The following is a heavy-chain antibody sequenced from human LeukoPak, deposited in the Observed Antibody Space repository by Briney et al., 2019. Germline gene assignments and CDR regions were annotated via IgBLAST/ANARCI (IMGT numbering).Heavy chain of an antibody. J-gene: IGHJ4*02. Sequence: GASVKVSCKASGGTFSSYAISWVRQAPGQGLEWMGRIIPIFGTANYAQKFQGRVTITTDESTSTAYMELSSLRSEDTAVYYCARIGSQNSSPFDYWGQGTLFTVSS. CDR3: ARIGSQNSSPFDY. V-gene: IGHV1-69*05. D-gene: IGHD3-10*01. CDR2: IIPIFGTA. CDR1: GGTFSSYA.